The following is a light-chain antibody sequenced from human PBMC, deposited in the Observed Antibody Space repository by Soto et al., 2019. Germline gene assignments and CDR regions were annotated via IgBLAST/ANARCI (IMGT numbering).Light chain of an antibody. CDR2: AAS. CDR1: QGISSY. Sequence: IQMTQSPSSLSASVGDRVTITCRASQGISSYLNWYQQKPGKAPKLLIYAASSLQSGVPSRFSGGGSGTDFTLTISSLQPEDFATYYCQQSYSTPITFGQGTRLEIK. J-gene: IGKJ5*01. V-gene: IGKV1-39*01. CDR3: QQSYSTPIT.